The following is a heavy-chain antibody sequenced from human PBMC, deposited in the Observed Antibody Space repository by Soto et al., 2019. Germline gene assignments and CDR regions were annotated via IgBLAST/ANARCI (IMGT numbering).Heavy chain of an antibody. CDR2: INHTGGT. CDR3: ATRITVFGLLIPPFDP. D-gene: IGHD3-3*01. CDR1: GGSVNGYY. J-gene: IGHJ5*02. Sequence: PSETLSLTCAVYGGSVNGYYWNWLRQPPGKGLEWIGEINHTGGTHYNPSLKSRVTMSVDTSKNQFSLRLSSVTAADTAIYYCATRITVFGLLIPPFDPWGQGXQVTVSS. V-gene: IGHV4-34*01.